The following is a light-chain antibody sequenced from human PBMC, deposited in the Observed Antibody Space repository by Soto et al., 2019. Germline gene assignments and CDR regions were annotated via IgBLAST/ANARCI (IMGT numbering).Light chain of an antibody. CDR3: QPYGSSPLT. Sequence: EIVLTQSPGTLSLSPGERATLSCRASQSVSSSYLAWYQHKPGQAPRLLIYGASSRATGIPDRYSGSGSGRDFTLTIRRLAPQDFVEYYCQPYGSSPLTFGQGTKLEIK. CDR1: QSVSSSY. CDR2: GAS. V-gene: IGKV3-20*01. J-gene: IGKJ2*01.